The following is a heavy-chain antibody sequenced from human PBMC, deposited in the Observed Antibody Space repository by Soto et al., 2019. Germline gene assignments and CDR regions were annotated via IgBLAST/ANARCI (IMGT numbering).Heavy chain of an antibody. V-gene: IGHV4-39*02. D-gene: IGHD2-21*02. Sequence: PSETLSLTCTVSGDCISSDVYYWGWIRQPPGKGLEWIGSINYSGTTYYNPSLKSRLTISVDTSKIHFSLKLRSVTAADAAVYYCASALTVTASYTWFDPCGQGTPLTVSS. J-gene: IGHJ5*02. CDR1: GDCISSDVYY. CDR2: INYSGTT. CDR3: ASALTVTASYTWFDP.